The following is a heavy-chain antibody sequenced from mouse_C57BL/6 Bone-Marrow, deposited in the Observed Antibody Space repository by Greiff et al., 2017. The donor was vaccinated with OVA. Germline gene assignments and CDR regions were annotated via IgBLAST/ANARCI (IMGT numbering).Heavy chain of an antibody. J-gene: IGHJ2*01. CDR3: TRDRGATMVRGYVDY. Sequence: EVKLVESGEGLVKPGGSLKLSCAASGFTFSSYAMSWVRQTPEKRLEWVAYISSGGDYIYYADTVKGRFTISRDNARNTLYLQMSSLKSEDTAMYYCTRDRGATMVRGYVDYWGQGTTRTVSS. CDR1: GFTFSSYA. CDR2: ISSGGDYI. D-gene: IGHD2-2*01. V-gene: IGHV5-9-1*02.